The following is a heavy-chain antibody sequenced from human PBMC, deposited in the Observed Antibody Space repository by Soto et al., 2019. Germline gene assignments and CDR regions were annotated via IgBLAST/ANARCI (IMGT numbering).Heavy chain of an antibody. CDR3: ARHYYDSSGYYYNSPFDY. D-gene: IGHD3-22*01. J-gene: IGHJ4*02. CDR2: IYYSGST. CDR1: GGSISSNSYY. V-gene: IGHV4-39*01. Sequence: PSETLSLTCTVSGGSISSNSYYWGWIRQPPGKGLEWIGSIYYSGSTYYNPSLKSRVTISVDTSKNQFSLKLSSVTAADTAVYYCARHYYDSSGYYYNSPFDYWGQGTLVTVSS.